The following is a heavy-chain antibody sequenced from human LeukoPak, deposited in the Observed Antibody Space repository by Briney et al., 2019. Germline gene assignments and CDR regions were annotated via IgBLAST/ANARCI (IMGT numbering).Heavy chain of an antibody. V-gene: IGHV3-23*01. D-gene: IGHD5-12*01. CDR2: IRGSGGST. CDR1: GFTFSSYA. CDR3: AKEGPHSSGYDWLYFDY. J-gene: IGHJ4*02. Sequence: PGGSLRLSCAASGFTFSSYAMSWVRQAPGKGLEWVSAIRGSGGSTYLADAVKGRFTISRDNSKNTLYLQVNSRRGEDTAVYYCAKEGPHSSGYDWLYFDYWGQGALVTVSS.